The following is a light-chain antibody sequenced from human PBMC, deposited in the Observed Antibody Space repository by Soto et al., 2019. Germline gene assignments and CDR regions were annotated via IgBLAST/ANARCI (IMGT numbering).Light chain of an antibody. J-gene: IGKJ5*01. CDR3: QQYGSSPIT. Sequence: EIVLTQSPGTLSLSPGERATLSCRASQSVSSSYLAWYQQKSGQAPRLLIYGASSRATGIPGRFSGSGSGTDFTLTISRLEPEDFAAYYCQQYGSSPITFGQGTRLEIK. V-gene: IGKV3-20*01. CDR2: GAS. CDR1: QSVSSSY.